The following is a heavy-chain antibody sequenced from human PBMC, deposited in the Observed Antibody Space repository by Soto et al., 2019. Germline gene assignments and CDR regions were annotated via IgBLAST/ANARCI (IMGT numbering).Heavy chain of an antibody. D-gene: IGHD3-22*01. CDR3: ARAPRSPPPYYYDRSGLHLDY. CDR2: IIPIFGTA. J-gene: IGHJ4*02. CDR1: GGTFSSYA. Sequence: QVQLVQSGAEVKKPGSSVKVSCKASGGTFSSYAISWVRQAPGQGLEWMGGIIPIFGTANYAQKFQGRVTITADESTSTAYMELSSLRSEDTAVYYCARAPRSPPPYYYDRSGLHLDYWGQGTLVTVSS. V-gene: IGHV1-69*12.